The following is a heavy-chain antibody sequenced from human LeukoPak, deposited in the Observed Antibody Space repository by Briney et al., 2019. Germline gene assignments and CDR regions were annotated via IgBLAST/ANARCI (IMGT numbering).Heavy chain of an antibody. Sequence: GGSLRLSCAASGFTFSSYAMHWVRQAPGKGLEWVAVISYDGSNKYYADSVKGRFTISRDNSKNTLYLQMNSLRSEDTAVYYCARDLEGGMGVRGVIDRLVYYYGMDVWGQGTTVTVSS. CDR1: GFTFSSYA. V-gene: IGHV3-30-3*01. CDR3: ARDLEGGMGVRGVIDRLVYYYGMDV. J-gene: IGHJ6*02. D-gene: IGHD3-10*01. CDR2: ISYDGSNK.